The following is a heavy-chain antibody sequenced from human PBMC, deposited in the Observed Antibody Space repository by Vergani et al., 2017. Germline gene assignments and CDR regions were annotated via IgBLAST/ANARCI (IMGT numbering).Heavy chain of an antibody. D-gene: IGHD3-10*01. CDR1: GHSISSGYY. J-gene: IGHJ5*02. Sequence: QVQLQESGPGLVKPSETLSLTCAVSGHSISSGYYWGWIRQPPGKGLEWIGSIYHSGSTYYNPSLKSRVTISVDTSKNQFSLKLSSVTAADAAVYYCASITSSGSYFWFDPWGQGTLVTVSS. CDR3: ASITSSGSYFWFDP. CDR2: IYHSGST. V-gene: IGHV4-38-2*01.